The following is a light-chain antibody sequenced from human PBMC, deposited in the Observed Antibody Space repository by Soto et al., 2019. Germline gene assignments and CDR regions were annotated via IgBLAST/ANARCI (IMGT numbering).Light chain of an antibody. CDR1: QSVLYSSNNKNY. J-gene: IGKJ1*01. CDR2: WAS. V-gene: IGKV4-1*01. Sequence: DIVMTQSPDSLSVSLGERATIKCKSSQSVLYSSNNKNYLAWYQQKPGQPPKLLIYWASTRESGVPERFSGSGTGTDFTLTISSLQAEDVAVYYCQQYYSTPRTFGQGTKVEIK. CDR3: QQYYSTPRT.